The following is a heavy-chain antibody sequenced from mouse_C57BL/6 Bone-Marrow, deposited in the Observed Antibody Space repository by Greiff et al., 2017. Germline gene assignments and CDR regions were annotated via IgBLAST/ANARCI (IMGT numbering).Heavy chain of an antibody. J-gene: IGHJ4*01. V-gene: IGHV5-17*01. CDR3: ARGLTGSYYYAMDY. Sequence: EVKLVESGGGLVKPGGSLKLSCAASGFTFSDYGMHWVRQAPEKGLEWVAYISSGSSTIYYADTVKGRFTISRDNAKHTLFLQMTSLRSEDTAMYYCARGLTGSYYYAMDYWGQGTSVTVSS. CDR2: ISSGSSTI. CDR1: GFTFSDYG. D-gene: IGHD4-1*01.